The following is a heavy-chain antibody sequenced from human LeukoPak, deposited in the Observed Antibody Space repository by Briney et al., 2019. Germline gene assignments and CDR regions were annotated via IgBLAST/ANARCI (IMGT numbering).Heavy chain of an antibody. J-gene: IGHJ4*02. CDR1: GYTFTCYY. Sequence: ASVKVSCKASGYTFTCYYMHWVRQAPGQGLEWMGRINPNSGGTNYAQKFQGRVTMTRDTSISTAYMELSRLRSDDTAVYYCARADSSGWYPFDYWGQGTLVTVSS. V-gene: IGHV1-2*06. CDR2: INPNSGGT. CDR3: ARADSSGWYPFDY. D-gene: IGHD6-19*01.